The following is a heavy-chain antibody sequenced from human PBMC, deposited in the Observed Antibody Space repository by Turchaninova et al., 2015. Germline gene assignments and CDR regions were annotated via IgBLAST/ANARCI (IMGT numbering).Heavy chain of an antibody. D-gene: IGHD1-1*01. Sequence: EVQLVESGGGLEQPGGSLRLSCVASGFTFNAFSMNWVRKAPGKGLEWGSFISGSGSPIDNADSVKGRFTSSRDSAKNSLYLEMNSLRDEDTAVYYCARDHNWSFDYWGQGTPVTVSS. CDR3: ARDHNWSFDY. CDR1: GFTFNAFS. J-gene: IGHJ4*02. CDR2: ISGSGSPI. V-gene: IGHV3-48*02.